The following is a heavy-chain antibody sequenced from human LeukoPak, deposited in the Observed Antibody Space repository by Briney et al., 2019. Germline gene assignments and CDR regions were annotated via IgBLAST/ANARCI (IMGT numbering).Heavy chain of an antibody. V-gene: IGHV3-7*01. J-gene: IGHJ4*02. CDR3: ARAGTNWNDVGGIDY. D-gene: IGHD1-1*01. CDR1: GFTFSSYW. CDR2: IKQDGSEK. Sequence: PGGSLRLSCAASGFTFSSYWMSWVRQAPGKGLEWVANIKQDGSEKYYVDSVKGRFTISRDNAKNSLYLQMNSLRAEDTAVYYCARAGTNWNDVGGIDYRGQGTLVTVSS.